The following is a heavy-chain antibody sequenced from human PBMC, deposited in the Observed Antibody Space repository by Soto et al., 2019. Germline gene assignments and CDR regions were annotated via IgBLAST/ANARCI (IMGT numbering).Heavy chain of an antibody. CDR1: GFTFSSYA. D-gene: IGHD5-18*01. CDR3: ASVRGYSYGLYYFHY. J-gene: IGHJ4*02. CDR2: ISGSGGST. Sequence: GGSLRLSCAASGFTFSSYAMSWVRQAPGKGLEWVSAISGSGGSTYYADSVKGRFTISRDNSKNTLYLQMNSLRAEDTAVYYCASVRGYSYGLYYFHYWGQATLVTVSS. V-gene: IGHV3-23*01.